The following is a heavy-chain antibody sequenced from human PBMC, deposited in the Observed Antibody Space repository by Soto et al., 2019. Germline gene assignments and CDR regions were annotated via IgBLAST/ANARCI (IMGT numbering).Heavy chain of an antibody. CDR2: ISSGSDYI. D-gene: IGHD3-22*01. CDR3: ARVYYFDNSGYLY. J-gene: IGHJ4*02. CDR1: GFTFSNYN. Sequence: ESGGGLVKPGGSLRLSCAASGFTFSNYNMNWVRQAPGKGLEWVSSISSGSDYIYYADSVKGRFTISRDNAKNSLFLQMNSLRAEDTAVYYCARVYYFDNSGYLYWGQGTLVTVSS. V-gene: IGHV3-21*01.